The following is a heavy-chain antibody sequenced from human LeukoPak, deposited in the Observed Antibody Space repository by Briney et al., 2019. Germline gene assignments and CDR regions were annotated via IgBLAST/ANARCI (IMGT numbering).Heavy chain of an antibody. CDR3: VLGFGELFPDGAFDI. CDR1: GFTFSNYT. V-gene: IGHV3-23*01. CDR2: ISGSGGST. D-gene: IGHD3-10*01. Sequence: GGSLRLSCAASGFTFSNYTMHWVRQAPGKGLEWVSAISGSGGSTYYADSVKGRFTISRDNSKNTLYLQMNSLRAEDTAVYYCVLGFGELFPDGAFDIWGQGTMVTVSS. J-gene: IGHJ3*02.